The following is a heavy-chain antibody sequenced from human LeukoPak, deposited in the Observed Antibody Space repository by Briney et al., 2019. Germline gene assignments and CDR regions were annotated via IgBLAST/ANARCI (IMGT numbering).Heavy chain of an antibody. V-gene: IGHV1-8*01. Sequence: ASAKVSCKASGYTFTSYDINWVRQATGQGLEWMGWMNPNSGNTGYAQKFQGRVTMTRNTSISTAYMELSSLRSEDTAVYYCASAGQQLDNWFDPWGQGTLVTVSS. D-gene: IGHD6-13*01. CDR1: GYTFTSYD. CDR3: ASAGQQLDNWFDP. J-gene: IGHJ5*02. CDR2: MNPNSGNT.